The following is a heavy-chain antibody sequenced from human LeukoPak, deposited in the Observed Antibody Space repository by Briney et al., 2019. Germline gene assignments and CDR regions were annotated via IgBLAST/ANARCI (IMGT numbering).Heavy chain of an antibody. CDR1: GFTFSSYE. D-gene: IGHD6-13*01. CDR3: ARDSSSWSHFDY. J-gene: IGHJ4*02. Sequence: GGSLRLSCAASGFTFSSYEMNWVRQAPGKGLEWVSYISSSGSTIYYADSVKGRFTISRDNAKNSLYPQMNSLRAEDTAVYYCARDSSSWSHFDYWGQGTLVTVSS. CDR2: ISSSGSTI. V-gene: IGHV3-48*03.